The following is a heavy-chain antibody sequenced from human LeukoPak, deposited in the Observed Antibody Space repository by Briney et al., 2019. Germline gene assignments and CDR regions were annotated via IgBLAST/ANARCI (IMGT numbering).Heavy chain of an antibody. CDR3: ARHSLDYYDSSGLGAFDI. D-gene: IGHD3-22*01. V-gene: IGHV5-51*01. J-gene: IGHJ3*02. CDR1: GYRFTSYW. CDR2: IYPGDSDT. Sequence: GESLKISCKGSGYRFTSYWIGWVRQMPGKGLEWMGIIYPGDSDTRYSPSFQGQVTISADKSISTAYLQWSSLKASDTAMYYCARHSLDYYDSSGLGAFDIWGQGTMVTVSS.